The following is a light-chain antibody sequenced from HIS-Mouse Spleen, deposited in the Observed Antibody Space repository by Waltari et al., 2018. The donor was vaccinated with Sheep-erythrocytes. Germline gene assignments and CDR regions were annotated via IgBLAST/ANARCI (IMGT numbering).Light chain of an antibody. V-gene: IGLV3-1*01. CDR3: QAWDSSTVV. Sequence: SYELTQPPSVSVSPGQTDSITCSGDKLGDKYACWYHHNPGQSPVLVIYQDSKRPSGIPERFSGSNSGNTATLTISGTQAMDEADYYCQAWDSSTVVFGGGTKLTVL. J-gene: IGLJ2*01. CDR2: QDS. CDR1: KLGDKY.